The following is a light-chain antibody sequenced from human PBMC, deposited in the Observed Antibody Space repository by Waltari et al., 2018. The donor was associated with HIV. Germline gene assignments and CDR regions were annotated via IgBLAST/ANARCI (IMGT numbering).Light chain of an antibody. V-gene: IGKV1-39*01. J-gene: IGKJ2*01. CDR1: QNIYSF. CDR3: QQGHTTPRT. Sequence: DIQLTQSPSSLSAAVGDSVNITCRASQNIYSFLNWYQHKPGKVPKVLIYAASTLENGVPSRFRGTGSSTDFTLTINNVQPEDFATYFWQQGHTTPRTFGQGTNVEIK. CDR2: AAS.